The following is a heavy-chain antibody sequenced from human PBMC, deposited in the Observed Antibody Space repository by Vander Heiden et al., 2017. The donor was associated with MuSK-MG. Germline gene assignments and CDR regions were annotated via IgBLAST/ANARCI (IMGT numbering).Heavy chain of an antibody. Sequence: EVQLVESGGGLVKPGGSLRLSCAATGFTFNNAWMSWVRQAPGKGLEWVGRIKSKTDGGTTDYAAPVKGRFTISRDDSKHTLYLQMNSLKAEDTAVYYCTTDPDIVVVVAATGYYFDYWGEGTLVTVSS. CDR1: GFTFNNAW. CDR2: IKSKTDGGTT. D-gene: IGHD2-15*01. CDR3: TTDPDIVVVVAATGYYFDY. J-gene: IGHJ4*02. V-gene: IGHV3-15*01.